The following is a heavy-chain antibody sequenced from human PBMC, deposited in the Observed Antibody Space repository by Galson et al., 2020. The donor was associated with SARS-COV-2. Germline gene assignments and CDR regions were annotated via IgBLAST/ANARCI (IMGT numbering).Heavy chain of an antibody. Sequence: GESLKISCSASGFTFSSYAMHWVRQAPGKGLEYVSAISSNGGSTYYADSVKGRFTISRDNSKNTLYLQMSSLRAEDTAVYYCVKDQISAGSYYPYYFDYWGQGTLVTVSS. CDR3: VKDQISAGSYYPYYFDY. D-gene: IGHD3-10*01. CDR1: GFTFSSYA. CDR2: ISSNGGST. V-gene: IGHV3-64D*08. J-gene: IGHJ4*02.